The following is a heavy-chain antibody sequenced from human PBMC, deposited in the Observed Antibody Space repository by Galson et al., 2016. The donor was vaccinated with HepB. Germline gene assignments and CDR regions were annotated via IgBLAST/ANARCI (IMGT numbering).Heavy chain of an antibody. V-gene: IGHV3-48*04. J-gene: IGHJ4*02. CDR1: GIPLSRHT. D-gene: IGHD3-22*01. CDR3: ASAPSYDSRGFYPAIEY. CDR2: ITSSSPAR. Sequence: SLRLSCAASGIPLSRHTMNWVRQAPGKGLEWVSSITSSSPARYYADSVKGRFAISRDNAIQSLYLQMNSLRAEDTAVYYCASAPSYDSRGFYPAIEYWGQGALVIVSS.